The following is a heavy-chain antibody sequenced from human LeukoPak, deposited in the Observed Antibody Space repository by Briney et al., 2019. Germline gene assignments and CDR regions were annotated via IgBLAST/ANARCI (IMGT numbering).Heavy chain of an antibody. CDR3: VRDTYGPSDY. J-gene: IGHJ4*02. V-gene: IGHV3-30-3*01. Sequence: PGRSLRLSCAASGFTFSSYAMHWVRQAPGKGLEWVAVISYDGSNKYYADSVKGRFTISRDNSKNTLYLQMNSLRAEDTAVYYCVRDTYGPSDYWGQGSLVTVSS. CDR1: GFTFSSYA. CDR2: ISYDGSNK. D-gene: IGHD3-10*01.